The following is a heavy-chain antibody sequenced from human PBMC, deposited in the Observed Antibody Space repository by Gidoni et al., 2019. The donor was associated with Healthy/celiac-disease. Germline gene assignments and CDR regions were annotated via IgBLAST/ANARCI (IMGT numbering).Heavy chain of an antibody. V-gene: IGHV4-34*01. CDR3: ARVRLRATITA. CDR1: GGSFSGYD. D-gene: IGHD5-12*01. CDR2: INHSVST. J-gene: IGHJ5*02. Sequence: QVQLPKWGSGLLNPSEHVSLPDAVYGGSFSGYDLSWIRQPPGQGLEWIGEINHSVSTNSNPSLKRRVTISVDTPKNQFSMKLSSVTAADTVVYYCARVRLRATITAWGQGTLATVSA.